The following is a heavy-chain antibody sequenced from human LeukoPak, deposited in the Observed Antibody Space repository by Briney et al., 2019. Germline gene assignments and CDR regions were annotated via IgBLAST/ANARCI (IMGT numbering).Heavy chain of an antibody. CDR1: GYTFTGYY. J-gene: IGHJ5*02. V-gene: IGHV1-2*02. D-gene: IGHD6-13*01. Sequence: ASVKVSCKASGYTFTGYYMHWVRQAPGQGLEWMGWINPNSGGTNYAQKFQGRVTMTRDTSISTAYMELSRLRSDDTAVYYCARAWYSSSWYPSRVNWFDPWGQGTLVTVSS. CDR3: ARAWYSSSWYPSRVNWFDP. CDR2: INPNSGGT.